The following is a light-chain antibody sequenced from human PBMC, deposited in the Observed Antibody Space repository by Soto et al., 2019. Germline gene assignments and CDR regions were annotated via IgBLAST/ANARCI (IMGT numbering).Light chain of an antibody. V-gene: IGKV3-20*01. J-gene: IGKJ4*01. CDR2: GAS. Sequence: VVTQSPGTLSLSPGERATLSCRASQTVTSNFLARYQEKPGQAPRLLIYGASSRATGIPDRFSGSGSGTDFTLTIGRLEPEDFAVYYCRQYGRSRGFAFGGGTKVDIK. CDR1: QTVTSNF. CDR3: RQYGRSRGFA.